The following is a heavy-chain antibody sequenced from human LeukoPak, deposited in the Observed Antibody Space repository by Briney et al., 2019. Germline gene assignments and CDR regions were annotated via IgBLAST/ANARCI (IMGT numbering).Heavy chain of an antibody. V-gene: IGHV3-7*01. Sequence: GGSLRLSCVASGFTSTNYWMSWVRQAPGKGLEWVANIKQDGSERYYVDSVKGRFTISRDNAKSSLYLQMNSLRAEDTAVYYCARVSKKLWLDGYYFDYWGQGTQVTVSS. J-gene: IGHJ4*02. CDR1: GFTSTNYW. CDR2: IKQDGSER. CDR3: ARVSKKLWLDGYYFDY. D-gene: IGHD6-19*01.